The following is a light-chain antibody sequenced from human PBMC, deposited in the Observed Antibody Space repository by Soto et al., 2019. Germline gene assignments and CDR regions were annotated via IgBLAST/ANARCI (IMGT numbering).Light chain of an antibody. CDR1: QSVSSY. CDR2: DTS. Sequence: EIVLTQSPVTLSLSPGERATLSCRASQSVSSYLGWYQQKPGQAPRLLIYDTSNRATGIPARFSGSGSGTDFTLTISRLEPEDFAVYYCQQSGSSPITFGQGTRLEIK. CDR3: QQSGSSPIT. J-gene: IGKJ5*01. V-gene: IGKV3-11*01.